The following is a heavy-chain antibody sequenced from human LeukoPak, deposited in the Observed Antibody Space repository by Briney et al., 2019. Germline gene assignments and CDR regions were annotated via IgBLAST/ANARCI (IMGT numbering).Heavy chain of an antibody. V-gene: IGHV4-30-2*01. CDR2: FYESGST. J-gene: IGHJ4*02. D-gene: IGHD2-2*01. CDR1: GGSISSGGYY. Sequence: PSETLSLTCTVSGGSISSGGYYWSWIRQPPGQGLDWVGYFYESGSTYYNSLLKSRVTISVDRSKNQFSLRLSSVTAADTAVYYCARIKEPAADIVYFDLWGQGTPVSVSS. CDR3: ARIKEPAADIVYFDL.